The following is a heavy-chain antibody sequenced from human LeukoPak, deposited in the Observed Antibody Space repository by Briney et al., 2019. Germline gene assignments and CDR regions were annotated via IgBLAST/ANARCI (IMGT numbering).Heavy chain of an antibody. D-gene: IGHD3-16*01. J-gene: IGHJ4*02. CDR2: IYYSGST. CDR1: GGSISSSSYY. V-gene: IGHV4-39*01. CDR3: ARGLRLGEFDNY. Sequence: SETLSLTCTVSGGSISSSSYYWGWIRPPPGKGLEWIGSIYYSGSTYYNPSLKSRVTISVDTSKNQFSLKLSSVTAADTAVYYCARGLRLGEFDNYWGQGTLVTVSS.